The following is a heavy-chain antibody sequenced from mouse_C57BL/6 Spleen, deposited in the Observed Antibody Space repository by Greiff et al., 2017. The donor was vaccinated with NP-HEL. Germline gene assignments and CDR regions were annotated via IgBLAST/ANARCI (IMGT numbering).Heavy chain of an antibody. CDR2: INPNNGGT. CDR1: GYTFTDYN. Sequence: VQLQQSGPELVKPGASVKMSCKASGYTFTDYNMHWVKQSHGKSLEWIGYINPNNGGTSYNQKFKGKATLTVNKSSSTAYMELRSLTSEDSAVYYCARHYGSSYDAMDYWGQGTSVTVSS. CDR3: ARHYGSSYDAMDY. J-gene: IGHJ4*01. D-gene: IGHD1-1*01. V-gene: IGHV1-22*01.